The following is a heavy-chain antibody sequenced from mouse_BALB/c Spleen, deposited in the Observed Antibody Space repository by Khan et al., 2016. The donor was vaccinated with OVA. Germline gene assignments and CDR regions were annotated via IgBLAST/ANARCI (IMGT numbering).Heavy chain of an antibody. Sequence: EVKLVESGGDLVKPGGSLKLSCAASGFTFSVYSMSWVRQTPDKRLEWVATIRSDGTYNYYPDSVKGRFTISRDNAKNTLFLQMISLKSEDTAMYYCASHLTGSFAYWGQGTLVTVSA. CDR1: GFTFSVYS. D-gene: IGHD4-1*01. CDR3: ASHLTGSFAY. J-gene: IGHJ3*01. CDR2: IRSDGTYN. V-gene: IGHV5-6*02.